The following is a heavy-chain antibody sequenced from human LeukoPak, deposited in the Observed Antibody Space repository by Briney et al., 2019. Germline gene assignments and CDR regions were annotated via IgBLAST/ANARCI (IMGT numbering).Heavy chain of an antibody. CDR3: AREMTYYYDSSGYNPLDY. Sequence: PSKTLSLTCTVSGASISSYYWSWIRQPAGKGLEWIGRIYTSGSTNYNPSLKSRVTMSVDTSKNQFSLKLSSVTAADTAVYYCAREMTYYYDSSGYNPLDYWGQGTLVTVSS. CDR1: GASISSYY. CDR2: IYTSGST. D-gene: IGHD3-22*01. J-gene: IGHJ4*02. V-gene: IGHV4-4*07.